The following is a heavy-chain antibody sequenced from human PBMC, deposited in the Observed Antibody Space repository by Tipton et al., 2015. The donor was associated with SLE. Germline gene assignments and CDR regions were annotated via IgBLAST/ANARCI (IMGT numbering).Heavy chain of an antibody. CDR3: ARDWEDCSGGSCYPYYYYGMDV. D-gene: IGHD2-15*01. Sequence: QSGAEVKKPGASVKVSCKASGYTFTSYGISWVRQAPGQGLEWMGWISAYNGNTNYAQKLQGRVTMTTDTSTSTAYMELRSLRSDDTAVYYCARDWEDCSGGSCYPYYYYGMDVWGQGTTVTVSS. J-gene: IGHJ6*02. V-gene: IGHV1-18*01. CDR2: ISAYNGNT. CDR1: GYTFTSYG.